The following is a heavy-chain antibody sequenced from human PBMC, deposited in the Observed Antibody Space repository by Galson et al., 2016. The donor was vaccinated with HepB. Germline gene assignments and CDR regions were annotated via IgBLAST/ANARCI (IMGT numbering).Heavy chain of an antibody. CDR3: AKVCGGDCPEGDY. CDR1: GFTFSNYA. CDR2: INSDGSST. Sequence: SLRLSCAASGFTFSNYAITWVRQAPGKGLEWVSRINSDGSSTGYADSVKGRFTTSRDNAKNTLYLQMNSLRAEDTAVYYCAKVCGGDCPEGDYWGQGTLVAVSS. V-gene: IGHV3-74*01. D-gene: IGHD2-21*02. J-gene: IGHJ4*02.